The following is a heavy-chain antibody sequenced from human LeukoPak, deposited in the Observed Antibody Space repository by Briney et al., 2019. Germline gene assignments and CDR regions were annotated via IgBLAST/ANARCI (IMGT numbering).Heavy chain of an antibody. Sequence: PSETLSLTCTVSGGSISSHYWRWIRQPPGKGLEWIGYIYYSGSTNYNPSLKSRVTISVDTSKNQFSLKLSSVTAADTAVYYCARGTKSYGFDYWGQGTLVTVSS. CDR3: ARGTKSYGFDY. CDR2: IYYSGST. CDR1: GGSISSHY. J-gene: IGHJ4*02. V-gene: IGHV4-59*11. D-gene: IGHD1-26*01.